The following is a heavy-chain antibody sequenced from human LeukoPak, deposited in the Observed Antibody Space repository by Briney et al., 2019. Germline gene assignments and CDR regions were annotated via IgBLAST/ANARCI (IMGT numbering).Heavy chain of an antibody. D-gene: IGHD3-22*01. CDR1: GGSISNYY. V-gene: IGHV4-59*01. CDR2: IYYSGST. J-gene: IGHJ4*02. Sequence: PSETLSLTCTVSGGSISNYYWSWIRQPPGKGLEWIGYIYYSGSTNYNPSLKSRVTISVDTSKNQFSLRLSSVTAADTAVYYCARRMGSGYSDYWGQGTLVTVSS. CDR3: ARRMGSGYSDY.